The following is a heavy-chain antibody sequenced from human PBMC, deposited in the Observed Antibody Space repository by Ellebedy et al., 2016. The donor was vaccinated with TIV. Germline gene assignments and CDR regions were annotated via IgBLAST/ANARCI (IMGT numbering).Heavy chain of an antibody. V-gene: IGHV3-11*01. CDR3: AREEGTTGWYYYNMDV. Sequence: GESLKISCAASGFTFSDYYMSWIRQAPGKGLEWVSYISSTGSTIYYSDSVKGRFTISRDNAKNSLYLQMNSLRAEDTAVYYCAREEGTTGWYYYNMDVWGKGTTITVSS. J-gene: IGHJ6*03. CDR1: GFTFSDYY. D-gene: IGHD2-8*02. CDR2: ISSTGSTI.